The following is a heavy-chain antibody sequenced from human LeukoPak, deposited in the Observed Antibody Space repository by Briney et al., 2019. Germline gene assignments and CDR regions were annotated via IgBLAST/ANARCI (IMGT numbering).Heavy chain of an antibody. CDR3: ARDRADFGVVIIEYYYYYMDV. CDR1: GGSISSYY. CDR2: IYTSGST. V-gene: IGHV4-4*07. D-gene: IGHD3-3*01. J-gene: IGHJ6*03. Sequence: SETLSLTCTVSGGSISSYYWSWIRQPAGKGLEWIGRIYTSGSTNYNPSLKSRVTMSVDTSKNQFSLKLSSVTAADTAVYYCARDRADFGVVIIEYYYYYMDVWGKGTTVTVSS.